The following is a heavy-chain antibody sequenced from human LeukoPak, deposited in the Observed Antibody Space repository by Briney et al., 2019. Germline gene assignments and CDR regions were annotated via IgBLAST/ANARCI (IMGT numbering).Heavy chain of an antibody. J-gene: IGHJ4*02. CDR1: GGSISRPDHY. V-gene: IGHV4-30-4*01. Sequence: SETLSLTCSVSGGSISRPDHYWSWIRQPPGKGLEWIGFIYDNEKTHYSPSFESRVTISGDTSNNHFSLTLNFVTAADTAIYYCAASQSDYYNSGTYHKIHYWGRGALGTVSS. CDR2: IYDNEKT. D-gene: IGHD3-10*01. CDR3: AASQSDYYNSGTYHKIHY.